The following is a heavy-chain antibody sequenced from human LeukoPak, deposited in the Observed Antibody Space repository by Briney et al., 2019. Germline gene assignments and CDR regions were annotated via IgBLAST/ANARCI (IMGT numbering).Heavy chain of an antibody. CDR2: INHSGST. D-gene: IGHD6-13*01. Sequence: SETLSLTCAVYGGSFSGYYWSWIRQPPGKGLEWIGEINHSGSTNYNPSLKSRVTISVDTSKNQFSLKLSSVTAADTAVYYCARGYSSSWYWWFDPRGQGTLVTVSS. CDR1: GGSFSGYY. V-gene: IGHV4-34*01. CDR3: ARGYSSSWYWWFDP. J-gene: IGHJ5*02.